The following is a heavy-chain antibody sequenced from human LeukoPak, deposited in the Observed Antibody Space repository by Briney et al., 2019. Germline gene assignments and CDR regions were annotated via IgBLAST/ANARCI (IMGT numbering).Heavy chain of an antibody. V-gene: IGHV4-34*01. J-gene: IGHJ4*02. D-gene: IGHD6-19*01. CDR1: GGSFSGYY. CDR3: ARCRYSSGWYRSYYFDY. Sequence: SETLSLTCAVYGGSFSGYYWSWIRQPPGKGLEWIGEINHSGSTNYNPSLKSRVTISVDTSKNQFSLKLSSVTAADTAVYYCARCRYSSGWYRSYYFDYWGQGTLVTVSS. CDR2: INHSGST.